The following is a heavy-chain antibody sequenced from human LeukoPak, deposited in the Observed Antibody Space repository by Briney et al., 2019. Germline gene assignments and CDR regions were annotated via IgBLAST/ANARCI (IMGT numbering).Heavy chain of an antibody. D-gene: IGHD1-7*01. CDR1: GYTFTSYD. CDR2: MNPNSGNT. V-gene: IGHV1-8*01. Sequence: ASVKVSCKASGYTFTSYDINWVRQATGQGLEWMGWMNPNSGNTGYAQKFQGRVTMTRNTSISTAYMELSSLRSEDTAVYYCARVAHSWNYVLDAFDIWGQGTMVTVSS. J-gene: IGHJ3*02. CDR3: ARVAHSWNYVLDAFDI.